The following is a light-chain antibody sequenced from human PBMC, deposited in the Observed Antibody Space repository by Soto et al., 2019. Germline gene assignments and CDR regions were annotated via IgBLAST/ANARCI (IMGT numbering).Light chain of an antibody. CDR1: SSDIGTYNL. CDR2: EGI. J-gene: IGLJ7*01. CDR3: CSYAGSGTDNYV. V-gene: IGLV2-23*01. Sequence: QSALTQPASVSGSPGQSITISCTGTSSDIGTYNLVSWYQHYPGKAPKLMIYEGIKRPSGVSNRFSGSKSGNTAFLTISGLQAEYEADYYCCSYAGSGTDNYVFGSGTQLTVL.